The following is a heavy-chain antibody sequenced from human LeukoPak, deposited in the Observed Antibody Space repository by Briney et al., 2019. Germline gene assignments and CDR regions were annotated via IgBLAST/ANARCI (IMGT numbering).Heavy chain of an antibody. CDR1: GFTFSDYY. CDR2: ISSSGSTI. Sequence: GGSLRLSCAASGFTFSDYYMSWIRQAPGKGLEWVSYISSSGSTIYYADSVEGRFTISRDNAKNSLYLQMNSLRAEDTAVYYCARDFNTGDTAMVSPSGYWGQGTLVTVSS. CDR3: ARDFNTGDTAMVSPSGY. J-gene: IGHJ4*02. D-gene: IGHD5-18*01. V-gene: IGHV3-11*04.